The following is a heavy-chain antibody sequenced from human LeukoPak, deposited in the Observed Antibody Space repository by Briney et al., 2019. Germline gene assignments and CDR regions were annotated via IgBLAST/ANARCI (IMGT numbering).Heavy chain of an antibody. CDR2: ISGSGGST. V-gene: IGHV3-23*01. J-gene: IGHJ3*02. D-gene: IGHD3-22*01. Sequence: PGGSLRLSCAASGFTFSSYAMSWVRQAPGKGLEWVSAISGSGGSTYYADSVKGRFTISRVNSKNTLYLQMNSLRAEDTALYYCARDADRSSSGYYHFAFDIWGQGTMVTVSS. CDR1: GFTFSSYA. CDR3: ARDADRSSSGYYHFAFDI.